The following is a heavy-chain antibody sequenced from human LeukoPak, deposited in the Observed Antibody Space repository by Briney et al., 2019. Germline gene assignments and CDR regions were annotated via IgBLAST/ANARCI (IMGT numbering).Heavy chain of an antibody. CDR2: ISYDGSNK. CDR1: GFTFSSYA. CDR3: ARDHQPIAVTGLFDY. Sequence: PGRSLRLSRAASGFTFSSYAMHWVRQAPGKGLEWVAVISYDGSNKYYADSVKGRFTISRDNSKNTLYLQMNSLRAEDTAVYYCARDHQPIAVTGLFDYWGQGTLVTVSS. D-gene: IGHD6-19*01. V-gene: IGHV3-30-3*01. J-gene: IGHJ4*02.